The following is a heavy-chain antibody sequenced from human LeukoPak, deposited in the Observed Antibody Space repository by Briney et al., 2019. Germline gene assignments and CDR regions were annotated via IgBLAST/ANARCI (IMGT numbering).Heavy chain of an antibody. D-gene: IGHD2-2*01. V-gene: IGHV3-23*01. Sequence: PGGSLSLSCAASGVTFCGYAMSGGPAGPGRGVEWVSGISGSGDKTYYADSVKGRFTISRDNSKNTLYLQMNSLRAEDTAVYYCAKDQLVSIVVVTAAMVANGGMDVWGQGTTVTVSS. J-gene: IGHJ6*02. CDR1: GVTFCGYA. CDR3: AKDQLVSIVVVTAAMVANGGMDV. CDR2: ISGSGDKT.